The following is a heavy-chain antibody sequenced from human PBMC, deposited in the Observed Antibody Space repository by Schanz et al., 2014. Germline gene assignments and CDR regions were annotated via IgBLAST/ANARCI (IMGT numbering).Heavy chain of an antibody. CDR1: GNTITKFA. CDR2: FDPEDGQT. V-gene: IGHV1-24*01. D-gene: IGHD3-3*01. CDR3: AFLEWILPGMDV. J-gene: IGHJ6*02. Sequence: QVQLLQSGAEVKKPGASVRLSCKVSGNTITKFAMHWVRQAPGKGLEWMGGFDPEDGQTFYAQNSKGRGSMTEDTATDTAYMELRSLTSEDASVYYCAFLEWILPGMDVWGQGTTVIVSS.